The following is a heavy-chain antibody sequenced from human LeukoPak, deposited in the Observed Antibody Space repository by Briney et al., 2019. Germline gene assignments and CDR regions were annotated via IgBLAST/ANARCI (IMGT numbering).Heavy chain of an antibody. CDR1: GVSISSYY. CDR2: IYYSGST. J-gene: IGHJ4*02. D-gene: IGHD2-21*02. V-gene: IGHV4-59*12. Sequence: PSETLSLTCTVSGVSISSYYWSWIRQPPGKGLEWIGYIYYSGSTNYNPSLKSRVTISVDTSKNQFSLKLSSVTAADTAVYYCARGLSAIVHWGQGTLVTVSS. CDR3: ARGLSAIVH.